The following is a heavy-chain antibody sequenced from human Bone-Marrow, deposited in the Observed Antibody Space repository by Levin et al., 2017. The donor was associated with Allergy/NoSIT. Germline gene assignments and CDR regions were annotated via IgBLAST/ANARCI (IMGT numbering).Heavy chain of an antibody. Sequence: GESLKISCAASGFTFSSYWMHWVRQAPGKGLVWVSRINSDGSSTSYADSVKGRFTISRDNAKNTLYLQMNSLRAEDTAVYYCAREPNPDSSLYYYYGMDVWGQGTTVTVSS. CDR2: INSDGSST. V-gene: IGHV3-74*01. D-gene: IGHD3-22*01. CDR3: AREPNPDSSLYYYYGMDV. J-gene: IGHJ6*02. CDR1: GFTFSSYW.